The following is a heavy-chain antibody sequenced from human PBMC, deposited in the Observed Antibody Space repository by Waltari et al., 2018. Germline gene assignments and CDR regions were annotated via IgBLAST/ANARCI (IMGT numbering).Heavy chain of an antibody. CDR1: GFTFNPFW. V-gene: IGHV3-74*01. J-gene: IGHJ4*02. CDR3: GGGGLDGAAY. CDR2: IDNEGTYT. D-gene: IGHD3-16*01. Sequence: EVQLMESGGDLVQPGGSLRLSCVVSGFTFNPFWMNWVREAPGKGLVWVSRIDNEGTYTTYADSVQGRFTISRDNAKNTLYLQMNSLRVEDTAVYYCGGGGLDGAAYWGQGTLVNVSS.